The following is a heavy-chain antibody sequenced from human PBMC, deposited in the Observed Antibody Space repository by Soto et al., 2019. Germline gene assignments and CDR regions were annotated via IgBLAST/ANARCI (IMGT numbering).Heavy chain of an antibody. CDR1: GFTFSSDG. CDR2: IWYDGSNK. J-gene: IGHJ6*03. V-gene: IGHV3-33*01. D-gene: IGHD6-13*01. CDR3: ARGRAAADYYYYMDV. Sequence: PGGSLRLSCAASGFTFSSDGMHWVRQAPGKGLEWVAVIWYDGSNKYYADSVKGRFTISRDNSKNTLYLQMNSLRAEDTAVYYCARGRAAADYYYYMDVWGKGTTVTVSS.